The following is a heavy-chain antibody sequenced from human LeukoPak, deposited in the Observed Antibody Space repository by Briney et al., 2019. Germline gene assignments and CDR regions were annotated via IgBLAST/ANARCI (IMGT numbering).Heavy chain of an antibody. Sequence: PGGSLRLSCAASGFTFSSYAMSWVRQAPGKGLEWVSVISGSGGSTYYADSVKGRFTISRDNSKKTLYLQMNSLRAEDTAVYYCAKDPQRGYSSGWYGGHYYYYGMDVWGQGTTVTVSS. CDR2: ISGSGGST. CDR3: AKDPQRGYSSGWYGGHYYYYGMDV. D-gene: IGHD6-19*01. V-gene: IGHV3-23*01. J-gene: IGHJ6*02. CDR1: GFTFSSYA.